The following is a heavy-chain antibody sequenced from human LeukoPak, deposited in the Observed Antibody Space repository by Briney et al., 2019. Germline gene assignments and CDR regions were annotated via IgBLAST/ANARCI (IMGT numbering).Heavy chain of an antibody. CDR3: ARGPNYYDSSGYQDY. CDR2: IWYDGSNK. J-gene: IGHJ4*02. D-gene: IGHD3-22*01. CDR1: GFTFSSYG. Sequence: GRSLRLSCAASGFTFSSYGMHWVRQAPGKGLEWVAVIWYDGSNKYYADSVKGRFTISRDNSKNTLYLQMNSLRAEDTAVYYCARGPNYYDSSGYQDYWGQGTLVTVSS. V-gene: IGHV3-33*01.